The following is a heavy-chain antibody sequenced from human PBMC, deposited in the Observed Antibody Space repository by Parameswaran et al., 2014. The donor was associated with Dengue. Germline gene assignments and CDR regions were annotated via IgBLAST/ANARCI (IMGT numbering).Heavy chain of an antibody. D-gene: IGHD6-19*01. J-gene: IGHJ4*02. CDR1: GYTFTTYY. Sequence: ASVKVSCKASGYTFTTYYMHWVRQAPGQGLEWMGIINSNAGINPSGGSRRYAQKFQGRVTMTTDTSTSTVYMELSSLRSDDTAVYYCARDSAAVPGIDYWGPGTLVTVSS. CDR2: INSNAGINPSGGSR. V-gene: IGHV1-46*01. CDR3: ARDSAAVPGIDY.